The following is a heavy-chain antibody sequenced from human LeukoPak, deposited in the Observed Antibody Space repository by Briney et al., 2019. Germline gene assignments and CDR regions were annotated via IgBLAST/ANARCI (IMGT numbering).Heavy chain of an antibody. CDR1: GGSISSGGYT. CDR2: IYYSGST. D-gene: IGHD6-13*01. CDR3: ARIAGAQLGIDY. J-gene: IGHJ4*02. V-gene: IGHV4-30-2*01. Sequence: SSQTLSLTCAVSGGSISSGGYTWSWIRQPPGKGLEWIGYIYYSGSTYYNPSLKSRVTISIDTSKNQFSLKLSSVTAADTAVYYCARIAGAQLGIDYWGQGTLVTVSS.